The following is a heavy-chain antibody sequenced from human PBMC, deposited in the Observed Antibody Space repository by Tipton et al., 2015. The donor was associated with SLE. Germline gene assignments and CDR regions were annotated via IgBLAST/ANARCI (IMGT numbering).Heavy chain of an antibody. CDR1: GGSFSGYY. J-gene: IGHJ3*02. CDR3: ARGPSSSRQAFDI. V-gene: IGHV4-34*01. D-gene: IGHD6-13*01. Sequence: TLSLTCAVYGGSFSGYYWSWIRQPPGKGLEWIGEINHSGSTNYNPSLKSRVTISVDTSKNQFSLKLSSVTAADTAVYYCARGPSSSRQAFDIWGQGTMVTVSS. CDR2: INHSGST.